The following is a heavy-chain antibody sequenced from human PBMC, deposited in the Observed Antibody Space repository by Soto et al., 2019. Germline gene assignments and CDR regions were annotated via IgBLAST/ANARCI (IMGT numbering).Heavy chain of an antibody. Sequence: QVQLVQSGAEVKKPGASVKVSCKASGYTFTSYAMPWVRQAPGQRLEWMGWINAGNGNTKYSQKFQGRVTITRDTSASTAYMELSSLRSEDTAVYYCARESLPGYSSGWYYFDYWGQGTLVTVSS. V-gene: IGHV1-3*01. CDR1: GYTFTSYA. D-gene: IGHD6-19*01. J-gene: IGHJ4*02. CDR2: INAGNGNT. CDR3: ARESLPGYSSGWYYFDY.